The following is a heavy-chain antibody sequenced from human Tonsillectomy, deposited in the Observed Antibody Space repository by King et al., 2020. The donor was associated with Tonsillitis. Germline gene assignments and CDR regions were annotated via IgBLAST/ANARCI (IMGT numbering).Heavy chain of an antibody. Sequence: VQLVESGGGLIQPGGSLRLSCAASGFTVSSHYMSWVRQAPGKGLECVSVLYSGCRSYFADSVRDRFIIYRDDSKNTLYLQMHSLRAEDTAVYYCARDQNDSDGYGAFDIWGQGTMVTVSS. D-gene: IGHD3-22*01. CDR1: GFTVSSHY. CDR3: ARDQNDSDGYGAFDI. J-gene: IGHJ3*02. V-gene: IGHV3-53*01. CDR2: LYSGCRS.